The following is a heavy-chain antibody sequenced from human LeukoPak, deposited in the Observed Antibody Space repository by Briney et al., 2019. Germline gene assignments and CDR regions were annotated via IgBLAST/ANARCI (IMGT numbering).Heavy chain of an antibody. CDR2: INHSGST. CDR1: GGSFSGYY. CDR3: ARGPRHVTIFGVVISAEYFQH. J-gene: IGHJ1*01. Sequence: SETLSLTCAVYGGSFSGYYWSWIRQPPGKGLEWIGEINHSGSTNYNPSLKSRVTISADTSKNQFSLKLSSVTAADTAVYYCARGPRHVTIFGVVISAEYFQHWGQGTLVTVSS. D-gene: IGHD3-3*01. V-gene: IGHV4-34*01.